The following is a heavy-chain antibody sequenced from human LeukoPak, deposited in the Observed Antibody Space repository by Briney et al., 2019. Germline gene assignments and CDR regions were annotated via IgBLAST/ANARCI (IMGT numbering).Heavy chain of an antibody. J-gene: IGHJ4*02. D-gene: IGHD3-22*01. CDR3: ARDQYYYDSSGYYSLFFDY. CDR1: GYTITGYY. CDR2: INPNSGGT. V-gene: IGHV1-2*04. Sequence: GASVKVSCKASGYTITGYYMHWVRQAPGQGLEWMGWINPNSGGTNYAQKFQGWVTMTRDTSISTAYMELSRLRSDDTAVYYCARDQYYYDSSGYYSLFFDYWGQGTLVTVSS.